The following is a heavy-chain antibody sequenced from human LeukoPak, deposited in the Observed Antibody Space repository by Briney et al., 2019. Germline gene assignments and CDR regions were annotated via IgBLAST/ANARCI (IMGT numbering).Heavy chain of an antibody. J-gene: IGHJ4*02. D-gene: IGHD2-2*01. CDR1: GITFSTYA. CDR2: ISGRGTTT. V-gene: IGHV3-23*01. CDR3: AVCRHYCSSISCYADY. Sequence: GGSLRLSCAASGITFSTYAMTWVRQAPGKGLEWVSAISGRGTTTYYADSVKGRFTISRDNSENTLYLQMNSLRAEDTAVYYCAVCRHYCSSISCYADYWGQGTLVTVSS.